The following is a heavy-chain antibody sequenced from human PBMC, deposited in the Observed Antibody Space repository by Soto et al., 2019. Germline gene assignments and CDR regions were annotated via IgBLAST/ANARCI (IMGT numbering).Heavy chain of an antibody. CDR1: GYTFTSYG. V-gene: IGHV1-18*01. Sequence: GASVKVACKASGYTFTSYGISWVRQAPGQGLEWMGWISAYNGNTNYAQKLQGRVTITTDTSTSTAYMELRSLRSDDTAVYYCASWDFWSGYYGFDYWGQGTLVTVSS. CDR3: ASWDFWSGYYGFDY. J-gene: IGHJ4*02. D-gene: IGHD3-3*01. CDR2: ISAYNGNT.